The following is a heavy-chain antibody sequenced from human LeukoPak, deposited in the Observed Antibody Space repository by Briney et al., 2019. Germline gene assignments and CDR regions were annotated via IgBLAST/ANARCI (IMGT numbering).Heavy chain of an antibody. D-gene: IGHD5-24*01. J-gene: IGHJ4*02. CDR2: IIPIFGTA. Sequence: AAVKVSCKASGGTFSSYAISWVRQAPGQGLEWMGGIIPIFGTANYAQKFQGRVTITADESTSTAYMELSSLRSEDTAVYYCATPDPKSILRPFDYWGQGTLVTVSS. CDR1: GGTFSSYA. V-gene: IGHV1-69*13. CDR3: ATPDPKSILRPFDY.